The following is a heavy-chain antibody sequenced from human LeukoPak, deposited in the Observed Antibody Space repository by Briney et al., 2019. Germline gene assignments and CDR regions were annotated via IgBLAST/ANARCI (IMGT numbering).Heavy chain of an antibody. CDR2: INAGTGNT. J-gene: IGHJ4*02. CDR1: GYTFTSYA. D-gene: IGHD6-13*01. V-gene: IGHV1-3*01. Sequence: ASVKVSCKASGYTFTSYAMHWVRQAPGQRLGWMGWINAGTGNTKYSQKFQGTVTITRDTSATTAYMELSSLTSEDTAVYYCARDSRIATGDLDYWGQGTLVTVSS. CDR3: ARDSRIATGDLDY.